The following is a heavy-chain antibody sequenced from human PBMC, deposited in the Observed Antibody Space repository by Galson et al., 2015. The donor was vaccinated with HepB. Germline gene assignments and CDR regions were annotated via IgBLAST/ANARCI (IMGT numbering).Heavy chain of an antibody. CDR1: GGTFSSYA. V-gene: IGHV1-18*01. CDR3: RCYSISRRSFDY. D-gene: IGHD2-21*01. CDR2: ISAYNGNT. Sequence: SVKVSCKASGGTFSSYAISWVRQAPGQGLERMGWISAYNGNTNYAQKLQGRVTMTTDTSTSTAYMELRSLRSDDTAVYYCRCYSISRRSFDYWGQGTLLTVSS. J-gene: IGHJ4*02.